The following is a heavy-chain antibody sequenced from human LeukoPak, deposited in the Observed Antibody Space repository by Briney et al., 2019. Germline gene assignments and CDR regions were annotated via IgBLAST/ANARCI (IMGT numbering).Heavy chain of an antibody. J-gene: IGHJ6*03. D-gene: IGHD1-26*01. V-gene: IGHV4-59*01. CDR3: AREPGYHDYSGYYYYYLDV. CDR1: GGSISTYC. Sequence: PSETLSLTCTDSGGSISTYCWTWIRQPPGKGLEWIGCIYFSGTTYYNPSLQSRVAISVDTSKNQFSLKVTSVTAADTAVYYCAREPGYHDYSGYYYYYLDVWGKGTTVTVSS. CDR2: IYFSGTT.